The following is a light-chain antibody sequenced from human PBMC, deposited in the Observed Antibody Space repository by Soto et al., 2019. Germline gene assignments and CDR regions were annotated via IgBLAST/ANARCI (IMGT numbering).Light chain of an antibody. CDR2: XAS. J-gene: IGKJ1*01. Sequence: DIQRTQSPSTLSASIGDRVTITCGASQTISSWLAWYQQKPGKAPKLLIYXASSLESGVPSRFSGSGSGTEFTLTISSLQPDDFATYYCQQYNSYSPERTFGQGTKVDIK. CDR3: QQYNSYSPERT. V-gene: IGKV1-5*03. CDR1: QTISSW.